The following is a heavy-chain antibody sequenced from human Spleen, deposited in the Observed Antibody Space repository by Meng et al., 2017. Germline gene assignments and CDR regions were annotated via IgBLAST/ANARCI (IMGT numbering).Heavy chain of an antibody. D-gene: IGHD4-11*01. V-gene: IGHV4-59*12. J-gene: IGHJ4*02. CDR3: ARGPTTMAHDFDY. CDR2: IYFSRST. CDR1: GGAISSYY. Sequence: VVLEASSPGLLQPDQTLSITCTVSGGAISSYYWSWSRQPPGKGLEWIVFIYFSRSTNYNPSLKSRVTISVDTSQNNLSLKLSSVTAADSAVYYCARGPTTMAHDFDYWGQGTLVTVSS.